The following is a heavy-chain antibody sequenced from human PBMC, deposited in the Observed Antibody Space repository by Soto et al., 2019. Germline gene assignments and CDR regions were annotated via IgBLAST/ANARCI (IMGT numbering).Heavy chain of an antibody. V-gene: IGHV3-30*03. Sequence: GGSLRLSCAASGFTFSSYGMHWVRQAPGKGLEWVAVISYDGSNKYYADSVKGRFTISRDNSKNTLYLQMNSLRAEDTAVYYCAPDYGLDYWGQGTLVTVSS. CDR1: GFTFSSYG. D-gene: IGHD4-17*01. J-gene: IGHJ4*02. CDR3: APDYGLDY. CDR2: ISYDGSNK.